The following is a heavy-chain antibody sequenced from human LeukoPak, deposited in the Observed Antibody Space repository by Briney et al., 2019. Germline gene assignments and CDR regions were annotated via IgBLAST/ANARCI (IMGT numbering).Heavy chain of an antibody. J-gene: IGHJ4*02. V-gene: IGHV3-23*01. CDR1: GFTFSSYA. CDR2: ISGRGDRT. Sequence: GGSLRLSCAASGFTFSSYAMSWVRQAPGKGLEGVSVISGRGDRTYYKDAVKGRFTVSRDNSMNTLYLQMNSLRAEDTAVYYCAKITQYYYDSSGYYPNWGLGTLVTVSS. CDR3: AKITQYYYDSSGYYPN. D-gene: IGHD3-22*01.